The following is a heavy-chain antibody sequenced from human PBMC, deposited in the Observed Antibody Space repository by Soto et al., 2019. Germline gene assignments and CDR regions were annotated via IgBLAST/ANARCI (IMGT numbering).Heavy chain of an antibody. V-gene: IGHV2-5*04. CDR2: FDGSGVK. CDR1: GFSLTTSAVA. CDR3: VRRYDPYYFDY. J-gene: IGHJ4*02. Sequence: QITLQESGPTLVKPTQTLTLTCTFSGFSLTTSAVAVGWIRQPPGKALEWLAIFDGSGVKFYSPSLRSRLTSTEDDSKNQVVLTLTDMDPVATGAYFCVRRYDPYYFDYWGQGTLVTVSS. D-gene: IGHD1-1*01.